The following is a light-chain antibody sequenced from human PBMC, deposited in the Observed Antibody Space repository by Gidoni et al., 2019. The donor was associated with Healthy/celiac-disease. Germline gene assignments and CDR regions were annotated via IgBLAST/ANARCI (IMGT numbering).Light chain of an antibody. CDR3: QQRSHWPRT. CDR2: DAS. Sequence: ELVLTQSPATLSLSPGERATLSCRASQSVSSYLAWYQQKPGQAPRLLIYDASNRATAIPARFSGSGSGTDFTLTISSLEPEDFAVYYCQQRSHWPRTFXQXTKVEIK. J-gene: IGKJ1*01. CDR1: QSVSSY. V-gene: IGKV3-11*01.